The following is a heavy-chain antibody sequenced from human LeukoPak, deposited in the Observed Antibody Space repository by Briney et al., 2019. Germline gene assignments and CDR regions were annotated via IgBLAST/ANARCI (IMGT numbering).Heavy chain of an antibody. CDR1: GFTVSSNY. CDR2: IYSGGST. CDR3: ASGYSSSWATFDY. J-gene: IGHJ4*02. V-gene: IGHV3-53*01. Sequence: GGSLRLSCAASGFTVSSNYMSWVRQAPGKGLEWVSVIYSGGSTYYADSVKGRFTISRDNAKNSLYLQMNSLRAEDTAVYFCASGYSSSWATFDYWGRGTLVTVSS. D-gene: IGHD6-13*01.